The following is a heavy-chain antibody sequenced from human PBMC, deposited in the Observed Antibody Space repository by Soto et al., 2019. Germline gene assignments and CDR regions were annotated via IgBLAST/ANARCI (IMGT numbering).Heavy chain of an antibody. D-gene: IGHD6-13*01. CDR3: ARDRIAAAEGAFDI. Sequence: GSLRLSCAASGFTFSSYGMHWVRQAPGKGLEWVAVIWYDGSNKYYADSVKGRFTISRDNSKNTLYLQMNSLRAEDTAVYYCARDRIAAAEGAFDIWGQGTMVTV. J-gene: IGHJ3*02. V-gene: IGHV3-33*01. CDR1: GFTFSSYG. CDR2: IWYDGSNK.